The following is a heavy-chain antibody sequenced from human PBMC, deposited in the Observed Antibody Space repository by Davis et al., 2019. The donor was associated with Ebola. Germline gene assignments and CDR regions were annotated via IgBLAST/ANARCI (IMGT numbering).Heavy chain of an antibody. D-gene: IGHD5-18*01. V-gene: IGHV3-9*01. J-gene: IGHJ4*02. CDR2: ISWNSDRI. CDR3: VRDRRGYSHGYD. CDR1: GFSLDDYA. Sequence: SLKISCAASGFSLDDYAMSWVRQAPGKGLEWVPGISWNSDRIAYADSVKGRFTISRDNAKNSLYLQMNSLRAEDTAFYYCVRDRRGYSHGYDWGQGTLVTVSS.